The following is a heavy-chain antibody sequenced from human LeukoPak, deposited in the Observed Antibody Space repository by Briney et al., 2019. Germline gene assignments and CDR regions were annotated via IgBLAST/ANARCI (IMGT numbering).Heavy chain of an antibody. D-gene: IGHD3-22*01. Sequence: PSETLSLTCAVYGGSFSGYYWSWIRQPPGKGLEWIGYISYSGSTYYNPSLKSPVTISVDTSKTQFSLKLSSVTAADTAVYYCAKGPYYYDSSGYFVYWGQGTLVTVSS. CDR2: ISYSGST. CDR3: AKGPYYYDSSGYFVY. V-gene: IGHV4-59*12. CDR1: GGSFSGYY. J-gene: IGHJ4*02.